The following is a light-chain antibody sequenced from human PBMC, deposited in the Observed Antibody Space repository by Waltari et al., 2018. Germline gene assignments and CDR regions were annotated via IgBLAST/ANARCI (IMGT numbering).Light chain of an antibody. CDR2: EAN. J-gene: IGLJ3*02. V-gene: IGLV6-57*01. CDR3: QSYSAASWV. Sequence: YRPRPGSSSVIVVYEANQRPSGVPHRFSATIDSSSNFASLTISGLQTDDEADYYCQSYSAASWVFGGGTKLTVL.